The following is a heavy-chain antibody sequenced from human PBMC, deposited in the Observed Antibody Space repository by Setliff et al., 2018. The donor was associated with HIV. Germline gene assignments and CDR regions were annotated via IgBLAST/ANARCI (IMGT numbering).Heavy chain of an antibody. D-gene: IGHD4-17*01. J-gene: IGHJ4*01. CDR1: GGSISNGGYY. V-gene: IGHV4-31*03. Sequence: SETLSLTCHVSGGSISNGGYYWSWIRQHPGTGLEWIAYIYFSGSTYYNPSLKSRVTVSLDMSKNQFSLRLSSVTAADAAVYYCAALTTGYYFDYWGQGTLVTVSS. CDR3: AALTTGYYFDY. CDR2: IYFSGST.